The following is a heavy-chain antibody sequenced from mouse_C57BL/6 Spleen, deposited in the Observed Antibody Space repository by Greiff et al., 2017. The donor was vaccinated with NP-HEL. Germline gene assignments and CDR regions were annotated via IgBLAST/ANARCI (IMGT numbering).Heavy chain of an antibody. CDR1: GYSITSGYY. D-gene: IGHD3-2*02. CDR3: AREGGQLRFDY. V-gene: IGHV3-6*01. J-gene: IGHJ2*01. CDR2: ISYDGSN. Sequence: DVQLQESGPGLVKPSQSLSLTCSVTGYSITSGYYWNWIRQFPGNKLEWMGYISYDGSNNYNPSLKNRISITRDTSKNQFFLKLNSVTTEDTATYYCAREGGQLRFDYWGQGTTLTVSS.